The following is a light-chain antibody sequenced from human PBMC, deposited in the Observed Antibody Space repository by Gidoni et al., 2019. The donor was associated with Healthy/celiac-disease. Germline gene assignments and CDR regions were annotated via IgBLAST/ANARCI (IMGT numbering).Light chain of an antibody. Sequence: IPLTPSPSSLSASVGDRVTITCRASQRISSYLNWYQQKPGKAPTLLIYAASSLQSGVPSRFSGSGSGTDFTLTISSLQPEDFATYYCQQSYSTPLTFGGGTKVEIK. CDR2: AAS. CDR1: QRISSY. CDR3: QQSYSTPLT. J-gene: IGKJ4*01. V-gene: IGKV1-39*01.